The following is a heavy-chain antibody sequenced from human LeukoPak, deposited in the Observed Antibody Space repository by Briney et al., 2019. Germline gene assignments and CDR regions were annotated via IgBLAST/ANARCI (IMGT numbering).Heavy chain of an antibody. CDR1: GFTFSGYS. CDR3: APQQQLVDCWFDP. D-gene: IGHD6-13*01. Sequence: GGSLRLSCATSGFTFSGYSMNWVRQAPGKGLEWISYISSSSINIHYGDSVKGRFTISRDNSKNTLYLQMNSLRAEDTAVYYCAPQQQLVDCWFDPWGQGTLVTVSS. J-gene: IGHJ5*02. V-gene: IGHV3-48*01. CDR2: ISSSSINI.